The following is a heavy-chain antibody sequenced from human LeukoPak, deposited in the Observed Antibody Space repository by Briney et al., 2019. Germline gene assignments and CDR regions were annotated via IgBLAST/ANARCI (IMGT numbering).Heavy chain of an antibody. CDR2: ISSSSSYI. CDR1: GFTFSSYS. CDR3: AKKGYYDGSGYYMYYFDH. V-gene: IGHV3-21*04. D-gene: IGHD3-22*01. J-gene: IGHJ4*02. Sequence: PGGSLRLSCAASGFTFSSYSMNWVRQAPGKGLEWVSSISSSSSYIYYADSVKGRFTISRDNSKNTLYLQMNSLRAEDTAVYYCAKKGYYDGSGYYMYYFDHWGQGTLVTVPS.